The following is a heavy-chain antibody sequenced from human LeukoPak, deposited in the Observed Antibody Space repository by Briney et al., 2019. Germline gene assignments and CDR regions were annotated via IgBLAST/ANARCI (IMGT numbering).Heavy chain of an antibody. Sequence: PGGSLRLSCAASGFTFSSYSMNWVRQAPGKGLEWVSSISSSSSYIYYADSVKGRFTISRDNSKNTLYLQMNSLRAEDTAVYYCAKSRITMVRGVLYYFDYWGQGTLVTVSS. D-gene: IGHD3-10*01. J-gene: IGHJ4*02. CDR2: ISSSSSYI. CDR3: AKSRITMVRGVLYYFDY. CDR1: GFTFSSYS. V-gene: IGHV3-21*01.